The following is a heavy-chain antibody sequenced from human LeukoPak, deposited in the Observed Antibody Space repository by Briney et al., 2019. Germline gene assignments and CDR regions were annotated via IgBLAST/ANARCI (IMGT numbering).Heavy chain of an antibody. CDR3: ARDGDIVVVPAAITDAFDI. CDR1: GFTFSSYA. Sequence: GGSLRLSCAASGFTFSSYAMHWVRQAPGKGLEWVAVISYDGCNKYYADSVKGRFTISRDNSKNTLYLQMNSLRAEDTAVYYCARDGDIVVVPAAITDAFDIWGQGTMVTVSS. CDR2: ISYDGCNK. V-gene: IGHV3-30*01. D-gene: IGHD2-2*02. J-gene: IGHJ3*02.